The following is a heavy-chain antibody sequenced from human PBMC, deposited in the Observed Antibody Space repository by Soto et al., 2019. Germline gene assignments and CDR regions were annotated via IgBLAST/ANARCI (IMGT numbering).Heavy chain of an antibody. CDR1: GYTYTSCG. CDR3: ARGEDCSGGSCYSYYYYGMDV. D-gene: IGHD2-15*01. J-gene: IGHJ6*02. Sequence: ASVKGSWKTSGYTYTSCGISWVRQATGQGLDWMGWISAYNGNTNYAQKLQGRVTMTTDTSTSTAYMELRSLRSDDTAVYYCARGEDCSGGSCYSYYYYGMDVWGQGTTVTVSS. CDR2: ISAYNGNT. V-gene: IGHV1-18*04.